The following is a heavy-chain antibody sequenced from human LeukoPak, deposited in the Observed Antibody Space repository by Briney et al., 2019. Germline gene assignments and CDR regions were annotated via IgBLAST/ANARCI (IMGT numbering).Heavy chain of an antibody. J-gene: IGHJ6*03. CDR2: TRNKANSYTT. D-gene: IGHD6-13*01. V-gene: IGHV3-72*01. CDR1: GFTFSDHY. CDR3: ARDTGFSSSWPYYYYYYMDV. Sequence: GGSLRLSCAASGFTFSDHYMDWVRQAPGKGLEWVGRTRNKANSYTTEYAASVKGRFTISRDDSKNSLYLQMNSLRAEDTAVYYCARDTGFSSSWPYYYYYYMDVWGKGTMVTVSS.